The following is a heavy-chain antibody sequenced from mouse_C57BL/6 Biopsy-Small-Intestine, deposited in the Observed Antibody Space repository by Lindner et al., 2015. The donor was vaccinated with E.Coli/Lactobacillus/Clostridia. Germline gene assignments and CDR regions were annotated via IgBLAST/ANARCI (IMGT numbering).Heavy chain of an antibody. V-gene: IGHV1-42*01. Sequence: VQLQESGPELVKPGASVKISCKASGYSFTGDYMNWVKQSPEKSLELIGEINPSTGDATYSQKFKAKATLTVDKSSSTAYMQLKSLTSEDSAVYYCAGSDDGSFAYWGQGTLVTVSA. J-gene: IGHJ3*01. CDR3: AGSDDGSFAY. CDR1: GYSFTGDY. CDR2: INPSTGDA. D-gene: IGHD2-3*01.